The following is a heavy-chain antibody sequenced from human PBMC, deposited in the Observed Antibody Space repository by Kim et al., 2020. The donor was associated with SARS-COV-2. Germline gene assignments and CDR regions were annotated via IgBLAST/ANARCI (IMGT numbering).Heavy chain of an antibody. CDR1: GFTFSSYG. D-gene: IGHD3-22*01. CDR3: ASSPLSSGYYQIDY. J-gene: IGHJ4*02. Sequence: GGSLRLSCAASGFTFSSYGMHWVRQAPGKGLEWVAVIWYDGSNKYYADSVKGRFTISRDNSKNTLYLQMNSLRAEDTAVYYCASSPLSSGYYQIDYWGQGTLVTVSS. V-gene: IGHV3-33*01. CDR2: IWYDGSNK.